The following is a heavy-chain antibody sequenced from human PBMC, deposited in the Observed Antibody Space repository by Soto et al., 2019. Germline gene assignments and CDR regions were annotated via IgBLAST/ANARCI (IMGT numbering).Heavy chain of an antibody. V-gene: IGHV3-30-3*01. CDR2: ISYDGSNK. D-gene: IGHD3-3*01. J-gene: IGHJ6*02. Sequence: PGGSLRLSCAASGFTFSSYAMHWVRQAPGKGLEWVAVISYDGSNKYYADSVKGRFTISRDNSKNTLYLQMNSLRAEDTAVFYCARAPGGLWSGYYTGSYYYGMDVWGQGTTVTVS. CDR3: ARAPGGLWSGYYTGSYYYGMDV. CDR1: GFTFSSYA.